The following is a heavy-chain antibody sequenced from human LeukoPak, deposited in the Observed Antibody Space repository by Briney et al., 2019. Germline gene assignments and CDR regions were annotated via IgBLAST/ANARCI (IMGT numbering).Heavy chain of an antibody. D-gene: IGHD2-21*02. V-gene: IGHV1-69*13. CDR2: IIPIFGTA. Sequence: SVKVSCKASGGTFSIYAISWVRQAPGQGLEWMGGIIPIFGTANYAQKFQGRVTITADESTSTAYMELSSLRSEDTAVYYCARSSPAYCGGDCPTSNFDYWGQGTLVTVSS. J-gene: IGHJ4*02. CDR1: GGTFSIYA. CDR3: ARSSPAYCGGDCPTSNFDY.